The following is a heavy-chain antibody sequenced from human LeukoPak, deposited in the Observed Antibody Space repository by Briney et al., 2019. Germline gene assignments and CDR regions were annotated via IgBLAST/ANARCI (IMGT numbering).Heavy chain of an antibody. J-gene: IGHJ6*03. Sequence: PSETLSLTCAVYGGSFSGYYWSWIRQPPGKGLEWIGEIYHSGSTNYNPSLKSRVTISVDKSKNQFSLKLSSVTAADTAVYYCARAATVTTFYYYYYMDVWGKGTTVTVSS. V-gene: IGHV4-34*01. CDR1: GGSFSGYY. D-gene: IGHD4-17*01. CDR3: ARAATVTTFYYYYYMDV. CDR2: IYHSGST.